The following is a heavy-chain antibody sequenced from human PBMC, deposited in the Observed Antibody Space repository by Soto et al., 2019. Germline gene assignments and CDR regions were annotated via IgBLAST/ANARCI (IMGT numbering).Heavy chain of an antibody. D-gene: IGHD3-10*01. CDR1: GFTFSSYG. Sequence: GGSLSLSWGSSGFTFSSYGMHWVRPAPGKGLEWVAVISYDGSNKYYADSVKGRFTISRDNSKNTLYLQMNSLRAADTAVYYCARYISETYYYGSGSYPGFDYWGQGTLVTVSS. CDR3: ARYISETYYYGSGSYPGFDY. CDR2: ISYDGSNK. J-gene: IGHJ4*02. V-gene: IGHV3-30*03.